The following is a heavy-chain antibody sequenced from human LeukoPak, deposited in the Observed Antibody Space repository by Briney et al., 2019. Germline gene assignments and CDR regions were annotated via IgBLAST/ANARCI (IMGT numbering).Heavy chain of an antibody. CDR1: SASITSYY. CDR3: ARNVGGSGTYRDYFYGMDV. J-gene: IGHJ6*02. D-gene: IGHD3-10*01. Sequence: SETLSLTCTVSSASITSYYWSWIRQPPGKGLEWIGYIDYSGSTNYNPSLESRVTISKDTSKKQFSLKLSSVTAADTAVYLCARNVGGSGTYRDYFYGMDVWGQGTTVTVSS. V-gene: IGHV4-59*01. CDR2: IDYSGST.